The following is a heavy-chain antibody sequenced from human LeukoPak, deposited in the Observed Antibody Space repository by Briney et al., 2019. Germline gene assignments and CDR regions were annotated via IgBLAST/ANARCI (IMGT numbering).Heavy chain of an antibody. V-gene: IGHV4-39*07. Sequence: SETLSLTCTVSGGSISSSSYYWGWIRQPPGNGLEWIGSIYDSGRTYYNPSLKSRVTISVDTSKNQFSLKLSSVTAADTAVYYCARYYDSSGYYSSYFDYWGQGTLVTVSS. D-gene: IGHD3-22*01. CDR3: ARYYDSSGYYSSYFDY. CDR2: IYDSGRT. J-gene: IGHJ4*02. CDR1: GGSISSSSYY.